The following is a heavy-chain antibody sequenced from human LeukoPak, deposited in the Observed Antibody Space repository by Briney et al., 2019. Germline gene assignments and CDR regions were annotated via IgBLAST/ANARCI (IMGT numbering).Heavy chain of an antibody. CDR1: GYSFTSYW. V-gene: IGHV5-51*01. D-gene: IGHD6-19*01. CDR3: ARHRGYSSGWFDP. Sequence: GASLKISCEGSGYSFTSYWIGWVRQMPGKALEWMGIIYPGDSDTRYSPSFQGQVTISADKSISTAYLQWSSLKASDTAMYYCARHRGYSSGWFDPWGQGTLVTVSS. J-gene: IGHJ5*02. CDR2: IYPGDSDT.